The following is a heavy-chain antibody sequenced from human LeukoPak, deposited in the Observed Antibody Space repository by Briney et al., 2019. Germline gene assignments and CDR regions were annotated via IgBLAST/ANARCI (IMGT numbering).Heavy chain of an antibody. D-gene: IGHD6-13*01. CDR3: AKGLGTWDAYDM. Sequence: GGSLRLSCAASGFTFRAHYIDWVRQAPWKGLEWVGRSRNKANSYTREYAASVKGRFTISRDDSTNSLYLQMNSLKTEDTALYYCAKGLGTWDAYDMWGQGTMVTVSS. CDR2: SRNKANSYTR. J-gene: IGHJ3*02. V-gene: IGHV3-72*01. CDR1: GFTFRAHY.